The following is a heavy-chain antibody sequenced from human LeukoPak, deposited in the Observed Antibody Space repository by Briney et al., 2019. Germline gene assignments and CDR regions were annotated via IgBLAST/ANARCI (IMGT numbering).Heavy chain of an antibody. CDR2: IYYSGST. CDR3: ARDGSYGDYSWFDP. J-gene: IGHJ5*02. V-gene: IGHV4-59*01. D-gene: IGHD4-17*01. CDR1: GGSISSYY. Sequence: SETLSLTCTVSGGSISSYYWSWIRQPPGKGLEWIGYIYYSGSTNYNPSLKSRVTISVDTSKNQFSLKLSSVTAADTAVYYCARDGSYGDYSWFDPWGQGTLVTVSS.